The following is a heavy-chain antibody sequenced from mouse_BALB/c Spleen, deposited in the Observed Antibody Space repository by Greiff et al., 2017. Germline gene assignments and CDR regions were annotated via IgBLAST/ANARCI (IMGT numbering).Heavy chain of an antibody. D-gene: IGHD1-2*01. J-gene: IGHJ2*01. V-gene: IGHV5-6-5*01. CDR2: ISSGGST. Sequence: EVQLQESGGGLVKPGGSLKLSCAASGFTFSSYAMSWVRQTPEKRLEWVASISSGGSTYYPDSVKGRFTISRDNARNILYLQMSSLRSEDTAMYYCARGPTAPLDYWGQGTTLTVSS. CDR1: GFTFSSYA. CDR3: ARGPTAPLDY.